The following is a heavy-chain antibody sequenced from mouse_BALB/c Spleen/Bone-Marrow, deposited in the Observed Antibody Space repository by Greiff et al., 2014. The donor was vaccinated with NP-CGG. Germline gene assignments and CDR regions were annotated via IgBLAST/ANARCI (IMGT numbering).Heavy chain of an antibody. D-gene: IGHD2-14*01. CDR3: ARSRYDGTYWYFDV. CDR1: GYSFTGFN. J-gene: IGHJ1*01. CDR2: IDLYYGDT. V-gene: IGHV1-39*01. Sequence: EVKLQESGPELEKPGASVKISCKASGYSFTGFNMNWVKQSNGKSLEWIGNIDLYYGDTSYNQKFRGKATLTVDKSSSTAYMQRKSLTSEDSAVYYGARSRYDGTYWYFDVWGAGTTVTVSS.